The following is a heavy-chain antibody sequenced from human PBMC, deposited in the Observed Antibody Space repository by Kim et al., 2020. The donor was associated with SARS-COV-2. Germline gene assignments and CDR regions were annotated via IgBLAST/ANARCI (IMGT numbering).Heavy chain of an antibody. D-gene: IGHD3-3*01. CDR3: ARDLNWSGNYKFDL. Sequence: ASVKVSCKASGYTFTDFYIHWVRQAPGQGLEWMGWMSSENGVANSAQKFQGRVTMTSDTSSSTAYLELTRLRPADTAVYYCARDLNWSGNYKFDLWGQGTLVTVSA. CDR1: GYTFTDFY. J-gene: IGHJ4*02. CDR2: MSSENGVA. V-gene: IGHV1-2*02.